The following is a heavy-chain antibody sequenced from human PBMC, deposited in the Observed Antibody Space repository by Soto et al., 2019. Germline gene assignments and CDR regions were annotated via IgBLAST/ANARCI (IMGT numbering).Heavy chain of an antibody. D-gene: IGHD2-15*01. Sequence: SVKVSCKASGGTFSSYAISWVRQAPGQGLEWMGGIIPIFGTANYAQKFQGRVTITADESTSTAYMELSSLRSEDTAVYYCARDPLGCSGGSCYFPSTYYYYGMDVWGQGTTVTVSS. CDR2: IIPIFGTA. J-gene: IGHJ6*02. CDR1: GGTFSSYA. CDR3: ARDPLGCSGGSCYFPSTYYYYGMDV. V-gene: IGHV1-69*13.